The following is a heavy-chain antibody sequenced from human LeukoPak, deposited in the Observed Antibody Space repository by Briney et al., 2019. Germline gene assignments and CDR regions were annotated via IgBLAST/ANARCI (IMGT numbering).Heavy chain of an antibody. Sequence: GGSLRLSCAASGFTLSNYAMSWVRQAPGKGLEWVSAISGSGGSTYYADSVKGRFTISRDNSKNTLYLQMTSLRAEDSAVYYCARYCTSTSCADSSYYGMDVWGQGTTVTVSS. CDR2: ISGSGGST. J-gene: IGHJ6*02. V-gene: IGHV3-23*01. D-gene: IGHD2-2*01. CDR1: GFTLSNYA. CDR3: ARYCTSTSCADSSYYGMDV.